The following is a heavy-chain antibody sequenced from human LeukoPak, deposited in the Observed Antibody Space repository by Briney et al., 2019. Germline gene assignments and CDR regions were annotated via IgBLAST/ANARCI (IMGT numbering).Heavy chain of an antibody. CDR1: GFTFDNYA. Sequence: GGSLRLSCAASGFTFDNYAMNWVRQAPGKGLEWVSYISGGGAKRHYSDSVKGRFTTSRDNPKNTLYLQINNLRAEDTAMYYWQKCSAEYYTAAFDIWGRGKMVTVFS. D-gene: IGHD3-3*01. J-gene: IGHJ3*02. CDR3: QKCSAEYYTAAFDI. CDR2: ISGGGAKR. V-gene: IGHV3-23*01.